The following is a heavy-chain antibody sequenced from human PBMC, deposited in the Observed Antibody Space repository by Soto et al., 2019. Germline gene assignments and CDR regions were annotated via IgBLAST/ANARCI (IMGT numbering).Heavy chain of an antibody. D-gene: IGHD2-2*01. J-gene: IGHJ5*02. CDR2: IIPILGIA. CDR1: GGTFSSYT. CDR3: ATEIVVVPAAIRSKSWFDP. V-gene: IGHV1-69*04. Sequence: SVKVSCKASGGTFSSYTISWVRQAPGQGLEWMGRIIPILGIANYAQKFQGRVTITEDTSTNTAYMELSSLRSEDTAVYYCATEIVVVPAAIRSKSWFDPWGQGTLVTVSS.